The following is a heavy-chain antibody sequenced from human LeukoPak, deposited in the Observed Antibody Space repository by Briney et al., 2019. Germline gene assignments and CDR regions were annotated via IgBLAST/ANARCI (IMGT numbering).Heavy chain of an antibody. V-gene: IGHV1-2*02. CDR3: ARDSGSSSNFYFYMDV. Sequence: ASVKFSCKASGYTFSGYYIYWVRQAPGQGLEWMGWINPKSGGTNYAQKFQGRVAMTRDTSISTAYMELNRLTSDDTAVYYCARDSGSSSNFYFYMDVWGKGTTVTVSS. CDR1: GYTFSGYY. J-gene: IGHJ6*03. D-gene: IGHD6-13*01. CDR2: INPKSGGT.